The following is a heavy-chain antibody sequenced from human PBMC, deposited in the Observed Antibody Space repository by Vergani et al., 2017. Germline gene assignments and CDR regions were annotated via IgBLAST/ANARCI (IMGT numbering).Heavy chain of an antibody. CDR2: IYYSGST. D-gene: IGHD3-10*01. V-gene: IGHV4-59*01. CDR3: AGEHYLQDAMVRGVYGMDV. J-gene: IGHJ6*02. Sequence: QVQLQESGPGLVKPSETLSLTCTVSGGSISSYYWSWIRQPPGKGLEWIGYIYYSGSTNYNPSLKSRVTISVDTSKNQFSLKLSSGTAADTAVYYCAGEHYLQDAMVRGVYGMDVWGQGTTVTVSS. CDR1: GGSISSYY.